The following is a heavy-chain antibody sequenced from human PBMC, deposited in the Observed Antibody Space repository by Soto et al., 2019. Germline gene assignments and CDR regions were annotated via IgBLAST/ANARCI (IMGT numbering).Heavy chain of an antibody. CDR2: MYYSGST. CDR1: GGSISSGGYY. V-gene: IGHV4-31*03. D-gene: IGHD1-26*01. Sequence: QVQLQESGPGLVKPSQTLSLTCTVSGGSISSGGYYWSWIRQHPGKGLEWIGYMYYSGSTYYNPSLKSRVTISVDTSKNQFSLKLSSVTAADTAVYYCARDLERGWDVGGMDVWGQGTTVTVSS. CDR3: ARDLERGWDVGGMDV. J-gene: IGHJ6*02.